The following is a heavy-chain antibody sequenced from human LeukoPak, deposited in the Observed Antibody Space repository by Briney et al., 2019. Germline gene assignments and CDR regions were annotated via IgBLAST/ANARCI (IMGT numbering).Heavy chain of an antibody. D-gene: IGHD1-7*01. J-gene: IGHJ4*02. CDR1: GFTFSSYS. CDR3: ARANYGAFFDY. Sequence: GGSLILSCAASGFTFSSYSMNWVRQAPGKGLEWVSSISSSSSTIYYADSVKGRFTISRDNAKNSLYVQMNSLRDEDTAVYYCARANYGAFFDYWGQGTLVTVSS. V-gene: IGHV3-48*02. CDR2: ISSSSSTI.